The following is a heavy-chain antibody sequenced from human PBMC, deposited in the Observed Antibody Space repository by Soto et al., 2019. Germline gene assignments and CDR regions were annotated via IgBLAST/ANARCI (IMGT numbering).Heavy chain of an antibody. CDR1: GFTFSDSY. CDR2: ITFSGNTV. J-gene: IGHJ6*02. CDR3: ARVSWREKYGMDV. Sequence: GGSLRLSCAASGFTFSDSYMSWIRQAPGKGLEWISYITFSGNTVYYADSLKGRFTISRDNAKNSLYLQMNRLRAEDTAVYYCARVSWREKYGMDVWGQGXTVTVYS. V-gene: IGHV3-11*01.